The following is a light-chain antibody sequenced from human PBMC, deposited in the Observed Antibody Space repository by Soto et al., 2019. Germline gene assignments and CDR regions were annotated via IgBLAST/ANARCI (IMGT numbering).Light chain of an antibody. CDR3: QQRSNSFT. CDR1: QSVSSY. V-gene: IGKV3-11*01. Sequence: EIVLTQSPATLSLSPGERATLSCRASQSVSSYLAWYQQKPGQAPRLLIYDASNRATGIPARFSGSGSGTDFTITISILEPEDFAVYYFQQRSNSFTFGPGTKVDIK. CDR2: DAS. J-gene: IGKJ3*01.